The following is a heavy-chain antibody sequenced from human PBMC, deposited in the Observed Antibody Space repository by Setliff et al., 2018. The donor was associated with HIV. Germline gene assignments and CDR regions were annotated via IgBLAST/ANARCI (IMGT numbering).Heavy chain of an antibody. CDR2: IHYNEKT. V-gene: IGHV4-39*01. CDR3: ASANWNYLGYWFDP. D-gene: IGHD1-7*01. CDR1: GGSASNSRYY. J-gene: IGHJ5*02. Sequence: SETLSLTCTVSGGSASNSRYYWAWIRQPPGKGLEYIGSIHYNEKTYYNPSLKSRVTISIDPSKNQFSLKLSSVTATDTAMYYCASANWNYLGYWFDPWGQGTLVTVSS.